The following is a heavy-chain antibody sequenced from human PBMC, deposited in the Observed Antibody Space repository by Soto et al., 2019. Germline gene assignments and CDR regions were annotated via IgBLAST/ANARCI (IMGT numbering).Heavy chain of an antibody. CDR1: GDSVSSYSAA. V-gene: IGHV6-1*01. D-gene: IGHD3-10*01. CDR3: VRDRYSSSGWFDS. J-gene: IGHJ5*01. Sequence: SRTLSLTCAISGDSVSSYSAAWNWIRQSPSGGLEWLGRTYYRSRFFSDYAESVKSRIIINPDTSKNQFSLQLKSVTPEDTAVYYGVRDRYSSSGWFDSWAQGTPVTVSS. CDR2: TYYRSRFFS.